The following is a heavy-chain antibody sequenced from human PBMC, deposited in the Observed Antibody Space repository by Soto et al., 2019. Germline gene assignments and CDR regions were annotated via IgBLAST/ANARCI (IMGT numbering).Heavy chain of an antibody. Sequence: ESGGGLVEPGGSLRLSCAASGFTFSSYSMNWVRQAPGKGLEWVSSISSSSSYIYYADSVKGRFTISRDNAKNSLYLQMNSLRAEDTAVYYCARDVYSSSRYFDYWGQGTLVTVSS. CDR3: ARDVYSSSRYFDY. V-gene: IGHV3-21*01. CDR2: ISSSSSYI. J-gene: IGHJ4*02. D-gene: IGHD6-6*01. CDR1: GFTFSSYS.